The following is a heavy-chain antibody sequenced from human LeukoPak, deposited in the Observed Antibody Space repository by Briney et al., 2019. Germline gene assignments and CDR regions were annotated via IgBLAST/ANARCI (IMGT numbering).Heavy chain of an antibody. CDR2: MNPNSGNT. Sequence: ASVKVSCKASGYTFTSYDINWVRQATGQGLEWMGWMNPNSGNTGYAQKFQGRVTITRNTSISTAYMELSSLRSEDTAVYYCARENNGGFWRGYSHYYYMDVWGKGTTVTVSS. V-gene: IGHV1-8*01. CDR3: ARENNGGFWRGYSHYYYMDV. D-gene: IGHD3-3*01. CDR1: GYTFTSYD. J-gene: IGHJ6*03.